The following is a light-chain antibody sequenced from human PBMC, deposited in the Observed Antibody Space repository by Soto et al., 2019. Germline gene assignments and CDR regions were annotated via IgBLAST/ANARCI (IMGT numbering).Light chain of an antibody. Sequence: DIHMTQSPSSLSASVGYRFTITCRARQSISNYLNWYQLKPVKVPKLLIYAASTLQTGVPSRFSGSGSGTDFTLTISSLQPEDSASYYCQQSYSSWATFGGGTKVDIK. J-gene: IGKJ4*01. V-gene: IGKV1-39*01. CDR3: QQSYSSWAT. CDR1: QSISNY. CDR2: AAS.